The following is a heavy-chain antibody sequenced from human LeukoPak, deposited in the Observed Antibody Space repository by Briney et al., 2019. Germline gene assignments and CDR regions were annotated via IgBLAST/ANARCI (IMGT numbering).Heavy chain of an antibody. Sequence: GGSLRLSCAASGFTFSSYAMSWVRQAPGKGLEWVSAISGSGGSTYYANSVKGRFTISRDNSKNTLYLQMNSLRAEDTAVYYCAKVRHSSSSLTNFDYWGQGTLVTVSS. D-gene: IGHD6-6*01. CDR1: GFTFSSYA. CDR2: ISGSGGST. CDR3: AKVRHSSSSLTNFDY. V-gene: IGHV3-23*01. J-gene: IGHJ4*02.